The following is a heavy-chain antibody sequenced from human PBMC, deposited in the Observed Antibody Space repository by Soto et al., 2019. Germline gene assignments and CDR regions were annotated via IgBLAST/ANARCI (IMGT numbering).Heavy chain of an antibody. D-gene: IGHD3-10*01. CDR2: ISGSSTST. Sequence: EVQLSGSGGGLVQPGGSLRLSCAASGFTFSSYAMSRVRQAPGKGLEWVSAISGSSTSTYYADSVKGRFTISRDNSKNTLYLQMNSLRAEDTAVYYCAKDPSSGFAMENYFDSWGQGTLVTVSS. J-gene: IGHJ4*02. CDR3: AKDPSSGFAMENYFDS. V-gene: IGHV3-23*01. CDR1: GFTFSSYA.